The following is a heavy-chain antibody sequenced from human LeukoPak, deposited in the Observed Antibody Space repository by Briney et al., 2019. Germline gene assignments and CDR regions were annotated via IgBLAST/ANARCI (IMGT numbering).Heavy chain of an antibody. CDR1: GGSFSGYY. D-gene: IGHD1-26*01. CDR3: AVGLTHFDY. CDR2: INHSGST. Sequence: SETLSLTCAVYGGSFSGYYWSWIRQPPGKGLEWIGEINHSGSTNYNPSLKSRVTISVDTSKNQFSLKLSSVTAADTAVYYCAVGLTHFDYWGQGTLVTVSS. J-gene: IGHJ4*02. V-gene: IGHV4-34*01.